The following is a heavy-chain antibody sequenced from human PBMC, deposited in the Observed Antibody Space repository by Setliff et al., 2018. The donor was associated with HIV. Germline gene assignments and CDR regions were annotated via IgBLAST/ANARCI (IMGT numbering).Heavy chain of an antibody. CDR3: TRVTDRHTLTNFAY. Sequence: GGSLRLSCTASGFTFGDYAMSWVRQAPGKGLEWVGFIRSKDYGATTEYAASVKGRFTVSRDDSKSIAYLDMTSLKTDDTAVYYCTRVTDRHTLTNFAYWGQGALVTVSS. D-gene: IGHD4-4*01. V-gene: IGHV3-49*04. J-gene: IGHJ4*02. CDR1: GFTFGDYA. CDR2: IRSKDYGATT.